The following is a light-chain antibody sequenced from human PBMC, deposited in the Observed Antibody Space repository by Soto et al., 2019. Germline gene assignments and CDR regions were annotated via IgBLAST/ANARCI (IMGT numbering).Light chain of an antibody. CDR3: QQYHYWPYT. CDR1: QSVSSL. CDR2: STS. V-gene: IGKV3-15*01. J-gene: IGKJ2*01. Sequence: VLTQSPATLSVSPGERVTLSCRASQSVSSLLAWYQQKPGQAPRLLIYSTSARATGIPARFSGSGSGTEFTLTISSLQSEDFEIYYCQQYHYWPYTFGQGTNLEIK.